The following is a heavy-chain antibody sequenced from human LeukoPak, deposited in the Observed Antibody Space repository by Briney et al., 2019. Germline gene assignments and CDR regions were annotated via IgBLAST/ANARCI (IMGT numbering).Heavy chain of an antibody. J-gene: IGHJ3*02. CDR2: IKQDGTQT. CDR1: RFTFTSYW. D-gene: IGHD7-27*01. Sequence: GGSLRLSCAGSRFTFTSYWMNWVRQAPGKGLEWVANIKQDGTQTYYVDSVKGRFTISRDNARSSLYLQMNSLRVGDTAVYYCASDLSQTGAFNIWGQGTMVTVSS. CDR3: ASDLSQTGAFNI. V-gene: IGHV3-7*01.